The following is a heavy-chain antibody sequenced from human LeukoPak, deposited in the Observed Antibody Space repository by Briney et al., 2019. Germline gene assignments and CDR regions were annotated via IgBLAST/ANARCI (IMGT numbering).Heavy chain of an antibody. J-gene: IGHJ5*02. V-gene: IGHV4-39*01. CDR2: IYDSGST. D-gene: IGHD6-13*01. CDR1: GGSIRSSYYY. Sequence: SETLSLTCTVSGGSIRSSYYYWGWIRQPPGKGLEWIGSIYDSGSTYYNPSLKSRVTISVDTSKNQFSLKLSSVTAADTAVYYCARAVDDLYSSSWYRRENWFDPWGQGTLVTVSS. CDR3: ARAVDDLYSSSWYRRENWFDP.